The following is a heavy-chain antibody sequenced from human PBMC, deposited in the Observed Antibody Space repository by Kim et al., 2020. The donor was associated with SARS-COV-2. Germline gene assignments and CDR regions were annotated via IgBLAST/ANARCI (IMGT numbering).Heavy chain of an antibody. J-gene: IGHJ2*01. D-gene: IGHD2-2*01. V-gene: IGHV3-23*01. CDR1: GFTFRSHA. CDR2: VSGSGVST. CDR3: AKDLGALYQLLYYFDL. Sequence: GGSLRLSCAASGFTFRSHAMSWVRQAPGKGLEWVSAVSGSGVSTYYADSVKGRFTISRDNSKNMLYLQMNSLRAEDTAIYYCAKDLGALYQLLYYFDLWGRGTLVTVSS.